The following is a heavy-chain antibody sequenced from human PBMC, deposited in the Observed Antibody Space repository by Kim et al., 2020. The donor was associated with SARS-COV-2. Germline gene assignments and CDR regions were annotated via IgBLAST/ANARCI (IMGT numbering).Heavy chain of an antibody. CDR1: GFTFSSYG. D-gene: IGHD3-16*01. J-gene: IGHJ2*01. V-gene: IGHV3-33*05. Sequence: GSLRLSCAASGFTFSSYGMHWVRQAPGKGLEWVAVISYDGSNKYYADSVKGRFTISRDNSKNTLYLQMNSLRAEDTAVYYCARDGGRRWYFDLWGRGTLVTVSS. CDR3: ARDGGRRWYFDL. CDR2: ISYDGSNK.